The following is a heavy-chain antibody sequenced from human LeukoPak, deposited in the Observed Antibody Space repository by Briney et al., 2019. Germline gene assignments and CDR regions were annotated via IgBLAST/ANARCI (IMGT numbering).Heavy chain of an antibody. CDR3: ARSITIFGVVGSAGGY. Sequence: ASVKVSCKASGYTLTSYGISWVRQAPGQGLEWMGWISAYNGNTNYAQKLQGRVTMTTDTSTSTAYMELRSLRSDDTAVYYCARSITIFGVVGSAGGYWGQGTLVTVSS. J-gene: IGHJ4*02. CDR1: GYTLTSYG. V-gene: IGHV1-18*01. D-gene: IGHD3-3*01. CDR2: ISAYNGNT.